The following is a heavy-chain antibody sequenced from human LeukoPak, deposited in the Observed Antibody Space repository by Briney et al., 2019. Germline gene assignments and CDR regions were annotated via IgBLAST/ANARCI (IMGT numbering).Heavy chain of an antibody. Sequence: GASVKVSCKASGGTFSSYAISWVRQAPGQGLEWMGGIIPIFGTANYAQKFQDRVTITADESTSTAYMELSSLRSEDTAVYYCARGSIRFLEWLSFDYWGQGTLVTVSS. V-gene: IGHV1-69*01. J-gene: IGHJ4*02. CDR3: ARGSIRFLEWLSFDY. D-gene: IGHD3-3*01. CDR2: IIPIFGTA. CDR1: GGTFSSYA.